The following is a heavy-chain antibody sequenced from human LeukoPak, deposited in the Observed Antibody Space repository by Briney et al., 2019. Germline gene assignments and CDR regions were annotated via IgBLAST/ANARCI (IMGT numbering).Heavy chain of an antibody. V-gene: IGHV3-15*01. D-gene: IGHD6-19*01. CDR3: STYTSGSVSY. Sequence: GGSLRLSCAASGFTFSNLWMTWVRQAPGKGLEWVGRIKSRTDGGATDYAAPVKGRFTISRDGSKNTLYLQMNSLKTEDTAVYYCSTYTSGSVSYWGQGTLVTVSS. CDR2: IKSRTDGGAT. J-gene: IGHJ4*02. CDR1: GFTFSNLW.